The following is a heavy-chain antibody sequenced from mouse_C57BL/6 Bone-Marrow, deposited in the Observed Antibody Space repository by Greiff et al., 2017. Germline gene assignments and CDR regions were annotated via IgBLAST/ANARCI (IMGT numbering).Heavy chain of an antibody. V-gene: IGHV1-9*01. CDR3: ARSGAQATGYYFDD. CDR1: GYTFTGYW. D-gene: IGHD3-2*02. CDR2: FFPGSGST. J-gene: IGHJ2*01. Sequence: QVQLQQPGAELMKPGASVKLSCKATGYTFTGYWIEWVKQRPGHGLEWIGEFFPGSGSTNYNEKFKGKATFTADTSSTTAYMQLSSLTTEDSAIYYCARSGAQATGYYFDDGGKGTTLTVSS.